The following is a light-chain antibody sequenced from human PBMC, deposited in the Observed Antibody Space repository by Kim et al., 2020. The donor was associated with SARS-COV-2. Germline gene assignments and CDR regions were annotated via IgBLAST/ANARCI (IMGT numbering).Light chain of an antibody. J-gene: IGKJ5*01. CDR1: QSVGNY. Sequence: EIVLTQSPATLSLSPGERATLSCRASQSVGNYLAWYQQKPGQAPRLLIYDASNRATGIPARFSGGGSGTDFTLTVSSLEPEDFAVYYWQQRSFLITFGQGTRLEIK. CDR3: QQRSFLIT. V-gene: IGKV3-11*01. CDR2: DAS.